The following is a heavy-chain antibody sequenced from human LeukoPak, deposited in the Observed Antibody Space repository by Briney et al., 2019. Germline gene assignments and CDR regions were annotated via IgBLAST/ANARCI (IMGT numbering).Heavy chain of an antibody. CDR2: ISSSSSYI. CDR1: GFTFSSYS. D-gene: IGHD3-22*01. CDR3: ASRSGVEWLSLRGLDY. J-gene: IGHJ4*02. V-gene: IGHV3-21*01. Sequence: GRSLRLSCAASGFTFSSYSMNWVRQAPGKGLEWVSSISSSSSYIYYADSVKGRFTISRDNAKNSLYLQMNSLRAEDTAVYYCASRSGVEWLSLRGLDYWGQGTLVTVSS.